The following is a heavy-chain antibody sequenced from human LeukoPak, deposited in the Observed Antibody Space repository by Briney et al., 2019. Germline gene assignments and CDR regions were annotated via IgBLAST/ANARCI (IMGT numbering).Heavy chain of an antibody. Sequence: GGSLRLSCAASGFTFSRYWMSWVRQAPGKGLEWVANIKQDGSEKYYADSVKGRFTISRDNSKNTLYLQMNSLRAEDTAVYYCAKDEMATITVFDYWGQGTLVTVSS. V-gene: IGHV3-7*01. J-gene: IGHJ4*02. CDR1: GFTFSRYW. CDR3: AKDEMATITVFDY. D-gene: IGHD5-24*01. CDR2: IKQDGSEK.